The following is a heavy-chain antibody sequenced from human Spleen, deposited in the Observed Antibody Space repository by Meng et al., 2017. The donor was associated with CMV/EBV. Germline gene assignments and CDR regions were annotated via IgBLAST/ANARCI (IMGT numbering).Heavy chain of an antibody. J-gene: IGHJ4*02. V-gene: IGHV4-61*01. CDR1: GDSVSSGSYY. D-gene: IGHD4-23*01. CDR2: NYYSGST. Sequence: VSGDSVSSGSYYWSWIRQHPGKGLEWIGYNYYSGSTTYMPSLKSRVTISVDTSKNQFSLKLSSVTAADTAVYYCARDAYGGNHYFDFWGQGILVTVSS. CDR3: ARDAYGGNHYFDF.